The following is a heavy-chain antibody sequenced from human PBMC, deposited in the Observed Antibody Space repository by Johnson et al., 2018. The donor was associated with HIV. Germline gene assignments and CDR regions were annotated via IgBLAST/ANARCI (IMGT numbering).Heavy chain of an antibody. Sequence: EVQLVESGGGLVQPGGSLRLSCAASGFTVSSNNMSWVRQAPGKGLEWVSGISWNSGSIGYADSVKGRFTISRDNSKNTLYLQMNSLRAEDTAVYYCAKGIVVGVGAFDIWGQGTMVTVSS. CDR2: SWNSGSI. CDR1: GFTVSSNN. J-gene: IGHJ3*02. V-gene: IGHV3-66*02. D-gene: IGHD3-22*01. CDR3: AKGIVVGVGAFDI.